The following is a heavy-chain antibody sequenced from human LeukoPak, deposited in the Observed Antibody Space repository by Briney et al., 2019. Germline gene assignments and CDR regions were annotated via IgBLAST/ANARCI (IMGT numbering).Heavy chain of an antibody. V-gene: IGHV4-39*01. J-gene: IGHJ4*02. CDR3: ARVYIVATIQYFDY. Sequence: PSETLSLTCTVSGGSISSSSYYWGWIRQPPGKGLEWIGSIYYSGSTYYNPSLKSRVTISVDTSKNQFSLKLSSVTAADTAVYYCARVYIVATIQYFDYWGQGTLVTVSS. CDR2: IYYSGST. CDR1: GGSISSSSYY. D-gene: IGHD5-12*01.